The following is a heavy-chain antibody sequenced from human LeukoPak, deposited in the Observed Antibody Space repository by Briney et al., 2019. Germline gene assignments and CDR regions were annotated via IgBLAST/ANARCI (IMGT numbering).Heavy chain of an antibody. J-gene: IGHJ4*02. Sequence: GGSLRLSCAASGFTFSSYAMSWVRQAPGKGLEWVSAISGSGGSTYYADSVKGRFTISRDNSKNTLYLQMNSLRPEDTAVYYCAKSPWVSSWYEFDYWGQGTLVTVSS. CDR3: AKSPWVSSWYEFDY. D-gene: IGHD6-13*01. CDR1: GFTFSSYA. CDR2: ISGSGGST. V-gene: IGHV3-23*01.